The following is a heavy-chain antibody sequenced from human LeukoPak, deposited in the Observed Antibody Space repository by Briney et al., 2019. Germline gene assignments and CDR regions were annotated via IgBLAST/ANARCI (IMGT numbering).Heavy chain of an antibody. CDR2: INPNSGGT. CDR1: GYTFTGYY. J-gene: IGHJ4*02. CDR3: ARVGEGDYAFDY. V-gene: IGHV1-2*02. D-gene: IGHD4-17*01. Sequence: ASVKVSCKASGYTFTGYYMHWVRQAPGQGLEWMGWINPNSGGTNYAQKFQGRVTMTRDTSISTAYMELSSLRSEDTAVYYCARVGEGDYAFDYWGQGILVTVSS.